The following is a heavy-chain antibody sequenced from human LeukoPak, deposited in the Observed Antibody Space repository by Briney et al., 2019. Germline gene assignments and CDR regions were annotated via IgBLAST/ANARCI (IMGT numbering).Heavy chain of an antibody. CDR2: ISWDGTP. V-gene: IGHV3-43*01. CDR1: GFTFEDYT. Sequence: PGGSLRLSCAASGFTFEDYTMHWVRQAPGTTLEWVSLISWDGTPYYRDSVKGRFSISRDNSKNSLYLQMDTLRSEDTAFYYCVKDLSYESSGYVFDYWGQGTLVTVSS. D-gene: IGHD3-22*01. J-gene: IGHJ4*02. CDR3: VKDLSYESSGYVFDY.